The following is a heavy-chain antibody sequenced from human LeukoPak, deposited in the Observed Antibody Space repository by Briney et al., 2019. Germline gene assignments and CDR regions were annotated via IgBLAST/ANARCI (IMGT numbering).Heavy chain of an antibody. Sequence: SETLSLSCSVSGGLISGTIYCCASLRQPPGKCLEWIGCIYLNGITYYNASLRSRASIYVDTYQNQFSLRLNSLNAADTAVYFCARQPVVNRGAVASTFDYWGQGTLVTVSS. CDR3: ARQPVVNRGAVASTFDY. D-gene: IGHD1-14*01. J-gene: IGHJ4*02. CDR1: GGLISGTIYC. V-gene: IGHV4-39*01. CDR2: IYLNGIT.